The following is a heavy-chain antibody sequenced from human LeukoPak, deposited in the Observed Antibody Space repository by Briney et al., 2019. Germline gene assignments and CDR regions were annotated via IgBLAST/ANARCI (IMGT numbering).Heavy chain of an antibody. J-gene: IGHJ4*02. CDR3: ATPARYDILTGYYASIDY. V-gene: IGHV3-23*01. CDR2: ISGSDGST. CDR1: GFTFSSYA. D-gene: IGHD3-9*01. Sequence: GGSLRLSCAASGFTFSSYAMSWVRQAPGKGLEWVSAISGSDGSTYYADSVKGRFTISRDNSKNTLYLQMNSLRAEDTAVYYCATPARYDILTGYYASIDYWGQGTLVTVSS.